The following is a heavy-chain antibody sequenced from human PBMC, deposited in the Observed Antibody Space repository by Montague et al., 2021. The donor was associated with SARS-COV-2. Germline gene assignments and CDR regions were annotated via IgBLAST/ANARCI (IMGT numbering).Heavy chain of an antibody. CDR1: GYTLSGVP. D-gene: IGHD3-3*02. Sequence: SVKVSCKASGYTLSGVPIHWVRQAPGEGLEWMGSFDPEHGETLYTQKFQGRVTMTEDPSTETAYLELSNLISDDTATYYCATESILGVVIYAFAFWGQGTLVTVSS. CDR2: FDPEHGET. J-gene: IGHJ3*01. CDR3: ATESILGVVIYAFAF. V-gene: IGHV1-24*01.